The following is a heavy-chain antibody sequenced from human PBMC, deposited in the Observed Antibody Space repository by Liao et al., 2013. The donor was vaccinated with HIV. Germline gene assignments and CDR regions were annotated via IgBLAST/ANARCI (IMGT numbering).Heavy chain of an antibody. J-gene: IGHJ5*02. CDR1: GDSINAYW. CDR2: IYSSGNT. CDR3: ARNPRRASSWFDP. V-gene: IGHV4-4*07. Sequence: QLHLQESGPGVVKPSETLSLTCSVSGDSINAYWWSWVRQPAGKALEWIGRIYSSGNTNYNPSLESRVTMSVDTSKNQLSLKLRSVTAADTAVYYCARNPRRASSWFDPWGQGTLVIVSS.